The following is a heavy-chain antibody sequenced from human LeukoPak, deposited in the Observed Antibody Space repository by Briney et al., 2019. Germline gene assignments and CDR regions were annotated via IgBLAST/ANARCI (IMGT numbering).Heavy chain of an antibody. Sequence: GGSLRLSCTVSGFTVSSNSMSWVRQAPGKGLEWVSFIYSDNTHYSDSVKGRFTISRDNSKNTLYLQMNSLRAEDTAVYYCTHGSMYQLDYWGQGTLVTVSS. CDR3: THGSMYQLDY. D-gene: IGHD2-2*01. V-gene: IGHV3-53*01. CDR1: GFTVSSNS. J-gene: IGHJ4*02. CDR2: IYSDNT.